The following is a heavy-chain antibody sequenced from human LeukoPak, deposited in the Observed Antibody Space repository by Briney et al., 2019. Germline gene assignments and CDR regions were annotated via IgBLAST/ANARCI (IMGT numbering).Heavy chain of an antibody. Sequence: PGESLRLSCAASGFTFDDYAMNWVRQVPGGGLEWVSGINCNGRITEYADSVKDRFTISRQNTKNSLYLYMNNLGGEDTALYFCARGSVQLWLRDTYYYMDVWGKGTTVTVSS. CDR1: GFTFDDYA. J-gene: IGHJ6*03. CDR2: INCNGRIT. D-gene: IGHD5-18*01. CDR3: ARGSVQLWLRDTYYYMDV. V-gene: IGHV3-20*04.